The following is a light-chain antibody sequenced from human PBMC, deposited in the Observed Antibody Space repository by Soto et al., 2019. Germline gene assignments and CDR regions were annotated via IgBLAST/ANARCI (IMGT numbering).Light chain of an antibody. Sequence: EIVLTQSPGTLSLSPGERATLSCGASQSVSSNYLAWYQQKPGQPPRVLIHDASSRATGIPDRFSGSGSGTDFTLTISRLEPEDFAVYYCKQYGSSPRTFGQGTKVEIK. J-gene: IGKJ1*01. CDR2: DAS. V-gene: IGKV3-20*01. CDR3: KQYGSSPRT. CDR1: QSVSSNY.